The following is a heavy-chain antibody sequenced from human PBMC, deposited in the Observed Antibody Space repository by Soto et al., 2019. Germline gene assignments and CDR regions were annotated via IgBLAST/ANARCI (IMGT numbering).Heavy chain of an antibody. CDR3: AKDLGGGEGVGYFDY. V-gene: IGHV3-9*01. D-gene: IGHD3-3*01. CDR1: GFTFDDYA. J-gene: IGHJ4*02. Sequence: EVQLVESGGGLVQPGRSLRLSCAASGFTFDDYAMHWVRQAPGKGLEWVSGISWNSGSIGYADSVKGRFTISRDNAKNSLYLQMNSLRAEDTALYYCAKDLGGGEGVGYFDYWGQGTLVTVSS. CDR2: ISWNSGSI.